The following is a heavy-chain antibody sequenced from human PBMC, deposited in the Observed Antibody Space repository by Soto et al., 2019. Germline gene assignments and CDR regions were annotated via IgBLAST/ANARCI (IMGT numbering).Heavy chain of an antibody. J-gene: IGHJ4*02. CDR2: INAHNGNT. Sequence: QVQLVQSGAEVKKPGASVKVSCKASGSTFPSSTVSWVRQAPGQGLEWMGWINAHNGNTKYAQKFQGRLTMTTDTSTGTGYMELRSLRSADTAISFCAIADYGDPDYWGQGTLVTVSS. CDR3: AIADYGDPDY. D-gene: IGHD4-17*01. V-gene: IGHV1-18*01. CDR1: GSTFPSST.